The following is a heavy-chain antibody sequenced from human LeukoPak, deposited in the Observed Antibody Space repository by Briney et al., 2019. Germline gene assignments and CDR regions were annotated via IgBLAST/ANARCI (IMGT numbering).Heavy chain of an antibody. CDR1: GYTFTSYG. V-gene: IGHV1-18*01. CDR3: ARGVGANSRPDY. D-gene: IGHD1-26*01. J-gene: IGHJ4*02. CDR2: ISVYNGNT. Sequence: ASVKVSCKASGYTFTSYGISWVRQAPGQGLEWMGWISVYNGNTKYAQKFQGRVTMTTDTSTSTAYMVLRSLKSDDTAVYYCARGVGANSRPDYWGQGTLVTVSS.